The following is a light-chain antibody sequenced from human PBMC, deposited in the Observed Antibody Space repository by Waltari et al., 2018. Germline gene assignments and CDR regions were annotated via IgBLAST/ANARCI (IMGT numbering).Light chain of an antibody. J-gene: IGLJ3*02. CDR2: RNN. CDR1: SSNIGPYY. V-gene: IGLV1-47*01. CDR3: ATWDDSLTAWV. Sequence: QSVLTQPPSASGTPGQRVTISCSGSSSNIGPYYVYWYQQLPGTAPKLLIYRNNQWTSVVHDRVAGSKFGTSACRAISGLRSEDEAEYYCATWDDSLTAWVFGGGTKLTVL.